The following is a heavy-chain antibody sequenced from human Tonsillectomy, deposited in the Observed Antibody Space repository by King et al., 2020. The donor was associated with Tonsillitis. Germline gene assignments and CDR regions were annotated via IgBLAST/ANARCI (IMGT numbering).Heavy chain of an antibody. Sequence: VQLVESGGGLVQPGGSLRLSCAASGFTFSIYAMSWVRQAPGKGLEWVSAISGSGSRTYYADSVKGRFTVSRDSSKNTLYLQMNSLRAEDTAVYYCAKEGSSSSWYYYYGMDVWGQGTTVTVSS. CDR1: GFTFSIYA. CDR2: ISGSGSRT. J-gene: IGHJ6*02. D-gene: IGHD6-13*01. V-gene: IGHV3-23*04. CDR3: AKEGSSSSWYYYYGMDV.